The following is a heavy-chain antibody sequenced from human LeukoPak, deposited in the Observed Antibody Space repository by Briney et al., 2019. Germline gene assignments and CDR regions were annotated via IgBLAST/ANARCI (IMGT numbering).Heavy chain of an antibody. J-gene: IGHJ6*03. D-gene: IGHD1-7*01. V-gene: IGHV4-34*01. CDR1: GGSSSNYY. CDR3: ARRWNYGRNYYIDV. CDR2: INDSGTI. Sequence: SETLSLTCAVYGGSSSNYYWSWIRQSPGKGLEWIGEINDSGTINYNPSLMSRVTISVDKSKNQFSLTLSSVTAADMAVYYCARRWNYGRNYYIDVWGKGATVSVSS.